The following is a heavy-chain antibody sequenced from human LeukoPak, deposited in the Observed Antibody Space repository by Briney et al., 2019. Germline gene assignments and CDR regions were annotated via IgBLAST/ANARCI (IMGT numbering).Heavy chain of an antibody. CDR1: GFSLSTSGVG. J-gene: IGHJ4*02. CDR2: IYWDDDK. Sequence: GPTLVKPTQTLTLTCTFSGFSLSTSGVGVGWIRQPPGKALEWLALIYWDDDKRYSPSLKSRLTITKDTSKNQVVLTLTNMEPVDTATYSCAHARPVAYGATTYYFDYWGQGTLVTVSS. CDR3: AHARPVAYGATTYYFDY. D-gene: IGHD4/OR15-4a*01. V-gene: IGHV2-5*02.